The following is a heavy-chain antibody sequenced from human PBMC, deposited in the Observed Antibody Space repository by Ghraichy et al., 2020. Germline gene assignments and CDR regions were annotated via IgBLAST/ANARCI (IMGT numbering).Heavy chain of an antibody. J-gene: IGHJ5*02. CDR3: TREGSSAGLKWFDP. CDR1: GFLFDAYD. CDR2: INDDGTRT. V-gene: IGHV3-23*01. Sequence: GESLNISCAASGFLFDAYDISWVRQAPGKGLEWVSAINDDGTRTFYSASVQGRFTVSRDNSGNTLYLHMSSLRVEDTAIYFCTREGSSAGLKWFDPWGQGTLVTVSS. D-gene: IGHD2-15*01.